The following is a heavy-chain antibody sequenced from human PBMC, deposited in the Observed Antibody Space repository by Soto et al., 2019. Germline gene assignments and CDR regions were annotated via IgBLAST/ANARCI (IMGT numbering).Heavy chain of an antibody. D-gene: IGHD3-22*01. CDR2: IYTTWST. CDR3: AREGGYFDSSGSGVYHYHGVDV. J-gene: IGHJ6*02. Sequence: PSETLSLTCTVSGGSISSGDYYWSWIRQPPGKGLEWIGYIYTTWSTNYNPSLKSRVTMSLDTSRNQFSLKLSSVTAADTAVYYGAREGGYFDSSGSGVYHYHGVDVWGQGTTVTVSS. V-gene: IGHV4-61*08. CDR1: GGSISSGDYY.